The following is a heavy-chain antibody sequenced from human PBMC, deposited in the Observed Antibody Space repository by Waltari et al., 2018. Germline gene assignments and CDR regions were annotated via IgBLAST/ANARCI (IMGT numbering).Heavy chain of an antibody. CDR3: ARADTSTSYFYYYMDV. D-gene: IGHD1-26*01. CDR2: IHYSGCS. J-gene: IGHJ6*03. CDR1: GGSTSTYY. Sequence: QVQLQESGPGLVKPSETLSLTCTVSGGSTSTYYWSWVRQSPEKGLEWIGYIHYSGCSVYNPSLRSRVAISLDTPNNQFSLRLRSVTAADAAIYYCARADTSTSYFYYYMDVWGKGTTVTVSS. V-gene: IGHV4-59*01.